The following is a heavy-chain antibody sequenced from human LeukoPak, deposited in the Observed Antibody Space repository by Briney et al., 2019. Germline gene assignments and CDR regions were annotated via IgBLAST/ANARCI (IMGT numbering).Heavy chain of an antibody. CDR3: ARDDYDSSGYYYY. V-gene: IGHV3-48*02. CDR2: ISSSGSTR. Sequence: GGSLRLSCAASGFTFSSYSMNCVRQAPGQGLEWVSYISSSGSTRYYADSVKGRFTISRENAKNLLYLQMNSLRDEDTALYYCARDDYDSSGYYYYWGQGTLVTVSS. CDR1: GFTFSSYS. D-gene: IGHD3-22*01. J-gene: IGHJ4*02.